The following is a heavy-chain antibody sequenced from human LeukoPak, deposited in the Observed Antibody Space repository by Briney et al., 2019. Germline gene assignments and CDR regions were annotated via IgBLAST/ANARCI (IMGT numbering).Heavy chain of an antibody. Sequence: GGSLRLSCAASGFTFSTYAIHWVRQAPGKGLEWVAVISFDGVNTFYADSVRGRFTISRDNSNNTVYLQMNNLRPEDTAVFYCARGQGYESYYYMDVWGKGTTVSVSS. D-gene: IGHD2-2*01. CDR1: GFTFSTYA. CDR3: ARGQGYESYYYMDV. V-gene: IGHV3-30*04. CDR2: ISFDGVNT. J-gene: IGHJ6*03.